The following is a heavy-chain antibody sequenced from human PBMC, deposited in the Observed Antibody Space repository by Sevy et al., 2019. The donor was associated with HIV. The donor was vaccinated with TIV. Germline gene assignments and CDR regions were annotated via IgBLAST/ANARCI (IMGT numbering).Heavy chain of an antibody. Sequence: ASVKVSCKTSGYTFTNYGITWVRQAPGQGLEWMGWISPYNGNTNHAQKLQGRVTMTTDTSTNTAYMEVRTLKSDDTAVYYCARTPKWMAFHYFDYWGQGTLVTVSS. J-gene: IGHJ4*02. CDR3: ARTPKWMAFHYFDY. V-gene: IGHV1-18*01. CDR2: ISPYNGNT. CDR1: GYTFTNYG. D-gene: IGHD6-19*01.